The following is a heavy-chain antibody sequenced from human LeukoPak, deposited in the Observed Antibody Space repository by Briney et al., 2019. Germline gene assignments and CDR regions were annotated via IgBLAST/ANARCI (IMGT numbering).Heavy chain of an antibody. CDR1: GFTFSSYN. CDR3: ARGVGQDAFDI. Sequence: PGGSLRLSCAASGFTFSSYNMNWVRQAPGKGLEWVSYISSSSSTIYYADSVKGRFTISRDNAKNSLYLQMNSLRAEDTAVYYCARGVGQDAFDIWGQGTMVTVSS. J-gene: IGHJ3*02. V-gene: IGHV3-48*01. CDR2: ISSSSSTI. D-gene: IGHD1-26*01.